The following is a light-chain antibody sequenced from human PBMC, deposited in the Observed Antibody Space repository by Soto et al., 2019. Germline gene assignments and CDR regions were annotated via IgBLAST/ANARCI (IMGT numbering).Light chain of an antibody. V-gene: IGLV2-14*03. CDR1: SSDIGGYKF. CDR3: SSYTNTSTLVI. J-gene: IGLJ2*01. CDR2: EVT. Sequence: QSPLTQPASLSASPGQSITISCSGTSSDIGGYKFVSWDQQHPGRAPKVIIYEVTNRPSGVSTRFSGSKAGNTASLTIAGLQAEDEADYYCSSYTNTSTLVIFGRGTKLTVL.